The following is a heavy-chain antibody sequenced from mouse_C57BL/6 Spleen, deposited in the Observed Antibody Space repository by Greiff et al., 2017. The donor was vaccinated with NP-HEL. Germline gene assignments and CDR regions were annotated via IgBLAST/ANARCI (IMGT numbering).Heavy chain of an antibody. Sequence: EVQLQQSGPELVKPGASVKIPCKASGYTFTDYNMDWVKQSHGKSLEWIGDINPNNGGTIYNQKFKGKATLTVDKTSSTAYMELRSLTSEDTAVYYCARFISPYAMDYWGQGTSVTVSS. CDR3: ARFISPYAMDY. D-gene: IGHD1-2*01. CDR1: GYTFTDYN. J-gene: IGHJ4*01. CDR2: INPNNGGT. V-gene: IGHV1-18*01.